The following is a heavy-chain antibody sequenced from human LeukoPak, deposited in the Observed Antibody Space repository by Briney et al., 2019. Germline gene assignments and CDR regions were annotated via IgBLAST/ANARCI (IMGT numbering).Heavy chain of an antibody. D-gene: IGHD3-22*01. V-gene: IGHV4-59*01. CDR3: ACLTTADAFDI. CDR2: IYDSGST. J-gene: IGHJ3*02. Sequence: PSETLSLTCTVSGGSISSYYWSWIRRPPGKGLEWIGYIYDSGSTNYNPSLKSRVTISVDTSKNQFSLKLSSVTAADTAVYYCACLTTADAFDIWGQGTMVTVSS. CDR1: GGSISSYY.